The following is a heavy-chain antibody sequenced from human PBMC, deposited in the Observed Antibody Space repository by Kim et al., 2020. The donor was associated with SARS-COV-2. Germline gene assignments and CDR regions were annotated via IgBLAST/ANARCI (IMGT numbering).Heavy chain of an antibody. CDR3: ARGAVGARDFDY. V-gene: IGHV4-59*09. J-gene: IGHJ4*02. Sequence: NYNPSLQNRVTISVDTSKNQFSLKLCSVTAADTAVYYCARGAVGARDFDYWGQGTLVTVSS. D-gene: IGHD1-26*01.